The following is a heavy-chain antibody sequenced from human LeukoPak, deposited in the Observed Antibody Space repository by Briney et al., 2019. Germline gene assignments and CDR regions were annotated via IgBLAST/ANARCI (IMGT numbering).Heavy chain of an antibody. Sequence: GGSLRLSCAASGFTFSTYAMSWVRQAPGKGLEWVSGISDSGGTTYYADSVKGRFTISRDNSKNTLYLQMNSLRAEDTAVYYCAKDRYGGSFGMDVWGQGTTVTVSS. CDR2: ISDSGGTT. D-gene: IGHD4-23*01. CDR3: AKDRYGGSFGMDV. V-gene: IGHV3-23*01. J-gene: IGHJ6*02. CDR1: GFTFSTYA.